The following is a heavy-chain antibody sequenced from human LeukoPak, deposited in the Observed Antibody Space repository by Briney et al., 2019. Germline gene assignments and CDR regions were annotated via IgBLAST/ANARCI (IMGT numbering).Heavy chain of an antibody. Sequence: PGGSLRLSCAASGFTFDDYAMHWVRQAPGKGLEWVSGISWNSGSIGYADSVKGRFTISRDNAKNSLYLQMNSLRAEDTALYYCAKVRSGYDFCLVYWGQGSLVTVSS. D-gene: IGHD5-12*01. CDR3: AKVRSGYDFCLVY. V-gene: IGHV3-9*01. CDR2: ISWNSGSI. J-gene: IGHJ4*01. CDR1: GFTFDDYA.